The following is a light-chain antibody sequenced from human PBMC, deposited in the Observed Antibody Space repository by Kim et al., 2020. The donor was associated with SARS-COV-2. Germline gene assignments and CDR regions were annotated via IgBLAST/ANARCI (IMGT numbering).Light chain of an antibody. V-gene: IGKV1-17*01. Sequence: DIQVNQSPSSLSGFVGDRVTITCRASQDIRDDLGWFQQTPGKSPKRLIYAASTLESGVPSRFSCSGSGTEFTLTISSLQPEDIATYYCLQHIDSPWTFGQGTKVDIK. CDR1: QDIRDD. CDR3: LQHIDSPWT. J-gene: IGKJ1*01. CDR2: AAS.